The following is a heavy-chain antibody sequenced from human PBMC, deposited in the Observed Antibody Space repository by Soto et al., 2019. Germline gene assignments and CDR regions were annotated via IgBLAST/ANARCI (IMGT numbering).Heavy chain of an antibody. CDR3: ARGRITGTKD. CDR1: GFTFSDYG. CDR2: ISYDGSNK. D-gene: IGHD1-20*01. V-gene: IGHV3-30*03. Sequence: PGGSLRLSCAASGFTFSDYGMHWVRQAPGKGLEWVAVISYDGSNKYYADSVKGRFTISRDNSKNTLYLQMSSLRAEDTAVYYCARGRITGTKDWGQGTLVTVSS. J-gene: IGHJ4*02.